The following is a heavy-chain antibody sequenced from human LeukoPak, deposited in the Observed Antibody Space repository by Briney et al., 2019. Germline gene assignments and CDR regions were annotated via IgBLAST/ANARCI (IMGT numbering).Heavy chain of an antibody. CDR2: IRYDGSNK. J-gene: IGHJ4*02. D-gene: IGHD3-22*01. Sequence: GGSLRLSCAASGFTFSSYGMHWVRQAPGKGLEWVAFIRYDGSNKYYADSVKGRLTISRDNSKNTLYLQMNSLRAEDTAVYYCAKDPNYYDSSGYHNWGQGTLVTVSS. V-gene: IGHV3-30*02. CDR3: AKDPNYYDSSGYHN. CDR1: GFTFSSYG.